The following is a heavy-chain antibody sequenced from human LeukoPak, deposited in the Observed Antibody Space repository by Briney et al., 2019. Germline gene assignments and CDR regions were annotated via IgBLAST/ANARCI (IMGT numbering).Heavy chain of an antibody. CDR1: GYSISSNYY. V-gene: IGHV4-38-2*02. Sequence: PSETLSLTCTVSGYSISSNYYWGWIRQPPGKGLEWIGNIYHSGSTYYNPSLKSRVTLSVDTSKNQFSLKLSSVTAADTAVYYCASATNYRFDFWGQGTLVTVSS. CDR3: ASATNYRFDF. J-gene: IGHJ4*02. CDR2: IYHSGST. D-gene: IGHD4/OR15-4a*01.